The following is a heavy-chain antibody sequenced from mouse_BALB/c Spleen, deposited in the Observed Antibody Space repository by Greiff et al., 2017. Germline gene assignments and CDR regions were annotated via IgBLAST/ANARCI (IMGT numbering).Heavy chain of an antibody. J-gene: IGHJ3*01. CDR1: GYTFTDYV. V-gene: IGHV1-81*01. Sequence: QVQLQQSGPELVKPGASVKMSCKASGYTFTDYVISWVKQRTGQGLEWIGEIYPGSGSTYYNEKFKGKATLTADKSSNTAYMQLSSLTSEDSAVYFCARSGRHRNYGFAYWGQGTLVTVSA. D-gene: IGHD2-1*01. CDR3: ARSGRHRNYGFAY. CDR2: IYPGSGST.